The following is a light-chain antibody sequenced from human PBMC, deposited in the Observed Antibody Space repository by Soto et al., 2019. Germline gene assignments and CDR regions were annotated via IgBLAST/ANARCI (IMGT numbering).Light chain of an antibody. CDR1: QSLSSN. V-gene: IGKV3-15*01. CDR3: QKDNTAPPWA. Sequence: VPQSPASPSLAPEATPTPAVSDSQSLSSNLAWYQQTPGQAPRLLICGAYTRATGIPARFSGSGSGTEFTLTISSRQSEDFAGYFCQKDNTAPPWAFGQAAKGDI. J-gene: IGKJ1*01. CDR2: GAY.